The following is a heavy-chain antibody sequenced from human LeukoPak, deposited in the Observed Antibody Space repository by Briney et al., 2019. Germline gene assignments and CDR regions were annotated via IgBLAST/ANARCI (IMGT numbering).Heavy chain of an antibody. CDR3: ARDRPYSSGWYYFDY. Sequence: GGSLRLSCAASTFTFSNYWMSWVRQAPGKGLEWVANIKQDGSEKYYVDSVKGRFTISRDNAKNSLYLQMNSLRAEDTAVYYCARDRPYSSGWYYFDYWGQGTLVTVSS. CDR1: TFTFSNYW. CDR2: IKQDGSEK. J-gene: IGHJ4*02. V-gene: IGHV3-7*03. D-gene: IGHD6-19*01.